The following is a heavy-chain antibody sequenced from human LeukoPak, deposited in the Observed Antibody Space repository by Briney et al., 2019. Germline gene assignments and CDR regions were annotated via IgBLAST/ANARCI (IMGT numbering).Heavy chain of an antibody. J-gene: IGHJ4*02. CDR1: GGSISSYK. Sequence: SETLSLTCTVSGGSISSYKWSWIRQPAGKGLEWIGRIYSSGSTNYNPSLKSRVAMSVDTSKNQFSPQLSSVTAADTAVYYCTRGIVGAPAPDYWGQGTLVIVSS. D-gene: IGHD1-26*01. V-gene: IGHV4-4*07. CDR3: TRGIVGAPAPDY. CDR2: IYSSGST.